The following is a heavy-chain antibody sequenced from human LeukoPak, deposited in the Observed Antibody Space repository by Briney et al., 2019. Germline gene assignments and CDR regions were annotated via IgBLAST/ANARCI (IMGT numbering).Heavy chain of an antibody. CDR2: VSASSGST. D-gene: IGHD2-2*01. Sequence: GGSLRLSCAASGFTFSNYAMSWVRQAPGKGLEWVSAVSASSGSTYYADSVKGRFTISRDNSKNTVYLQMNSLRAEDTALYYCAKPGVLRWGYCSSTGCYPFDSWGQGTLVTVSS. J-gene: IGHJ4*02. CDR1: GFTFSNYA. CDR3: AKPGVLRWGYCSSTGCYPFDS. V-gene: IGHV3-23*01.